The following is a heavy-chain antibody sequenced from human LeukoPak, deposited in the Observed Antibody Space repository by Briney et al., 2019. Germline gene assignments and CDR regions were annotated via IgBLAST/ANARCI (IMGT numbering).Heavy chain of an antibody. CDR3: ARGQTTLPTYYYDSSGYVAFDI. Sequence: ASVKVSCKASGYTFTGYYMHWVRQAPGQGLEWMGWINPNSGGTNYAQKFQGRVTMTRDTSIGTAYMELSRLRSDDTAVYYCARGQTTLPTYYYDSSGYVAFDIWGQGTMVAVSS. V-gene: IGHV1-2*02. D-gene: IGHD3-22*01. CDR1: GYTFTGYY. J-gene: IGHJ3*02. CDR2: INPNSGGT.